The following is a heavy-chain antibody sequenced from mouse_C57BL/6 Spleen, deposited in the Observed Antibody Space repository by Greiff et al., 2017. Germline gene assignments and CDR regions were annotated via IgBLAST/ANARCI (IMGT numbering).Heavy chain of an antibody. Sequence: QVHVKQSGAELVKPGASVKISCKASGYAFSSYWMNWVKQRPGKGLEWIGQIYPGDGDTNYNGKFKGKATLTADKSSSTAYMQLRSLTSEDSAVYLSARGLLRSFAYWGQGTLVTVSA. D-gene: IGHD1-1*01. CDR1: GYAFSSYW. CDR2: IYPGDGDT. V-gene: IGHV1-80*01. J-gene: IGHJ3*01. CDR3: ARGLLRSFAY.